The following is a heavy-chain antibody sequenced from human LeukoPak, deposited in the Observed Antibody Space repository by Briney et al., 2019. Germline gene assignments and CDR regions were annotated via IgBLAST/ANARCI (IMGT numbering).Heavy chain of an antibody. Sequence: GGSLRLSCAASGFTFSSYAMHWVRQAPGKGLEWVAVISYDGSNKYYADSVKGRFAISRDDSKNTMYLQMNSLRLEDTAVYYCASGSSKYQLLAFDSWGQGTVVTVSS. CDR1: GFTFSSYA. J-gene: IGHJ4*02. CDR3: ASGSSKYQLLAFDS. CDR2: ISYDGSNK. V-gene: IGHV3-30*09. D-gene: IGHD2-2*01.